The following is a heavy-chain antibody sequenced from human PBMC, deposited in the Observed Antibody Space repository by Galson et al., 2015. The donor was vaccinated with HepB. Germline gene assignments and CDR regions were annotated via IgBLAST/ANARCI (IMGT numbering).Heavy chain of an antibody. V-gene: IGHV3-15*01. Sequence: SLRLSCAASGFTFSNAWMSWVRQAPGKGLEWVGRIKSKTDGGTTDYAAPVKGRFTISRDDSKNTLYLQMNSLKTEDTAVYYCTTDVVFGGVGFDYWGQGTLVTVSS. D-gene: IGHD3-16*01. J-gene: IGHJ4*02. CDR2: IKSKTDGGTT. CDR1: GFTFSNAW. CDR3: TTDVVFGGVGFDY.